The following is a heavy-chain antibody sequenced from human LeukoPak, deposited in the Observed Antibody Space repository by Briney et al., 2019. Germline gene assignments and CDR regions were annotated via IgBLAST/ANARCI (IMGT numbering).Heavy chain of an antibody. Sequence: ASVKVSCKASGYTFSDYYIHWMRQAPGQGLEWMGWINAYNGNTNYAQKLQGRVTMTTDTSTSTAYMELRSLRSDDTAVYYCAGPGYGSGKGSYYFDYWGQGTLVTVSS. J-gene: IGHJ4*02. D-gene: IGHD6-19*01. CDR3: AGPGYGSGKGSYYFDY. CDR2: INAYNGNT. V-gene: IGHV1-18*04. CDR1: GYTFSDYY.